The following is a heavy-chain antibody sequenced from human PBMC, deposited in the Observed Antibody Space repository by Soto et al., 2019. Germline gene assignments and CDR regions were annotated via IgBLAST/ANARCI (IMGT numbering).Heavy chain of an antibody. Sequence: VQLLESGGGLVQPGGSLRLSCAASGFTFNNYAMTWVRQAPGKGLEWVSAISGGGDTTSYADSVKGRFTVSRDGSKYTLYLQMSSLRAEDTALYYCAKGRGGSGSLTPRVDFWGQGTLVTVSS. CDR2: ISGGGDTT. CDR3: AKGRGGSGSLTPRVDF. D-gene: IGHD3-10*01. V-gene: IGHV3-23*01. CDR1: GFTFNNYA. J-gene: IGHJ4*02.